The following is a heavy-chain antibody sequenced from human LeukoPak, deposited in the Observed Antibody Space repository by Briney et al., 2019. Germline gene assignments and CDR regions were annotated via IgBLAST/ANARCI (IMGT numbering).Heavy chain of an antibody. CDR3: AKDIYDSSGYRTLSGAFDI. Sequence: PGRSLRLSCAASGFTFDDYAMHWVRHAPGKGLEWVSGISWNSGSIGYADSVKGRFTISRDNAKNSLYLQMNSLRAEDTALYYCAKDIYDSSGYRTLSGAFDIWGQGTMVTVSS. D-gene: IGHD3-22*01. V-gene: IGHV3-9*01. J-gene: IGHJ3*02. CDR2: ISWNSGSI. CDR1: GFTFDDYA.